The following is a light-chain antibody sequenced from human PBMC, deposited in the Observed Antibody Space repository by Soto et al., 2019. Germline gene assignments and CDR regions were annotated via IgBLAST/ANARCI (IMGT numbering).Light chain of an antibody. CDR3: LSYGKV. CDR1: NSGVVNYEY. J-gene: IGLJ1*01. V-gene: IGLV2-23*01. CDR2: EGR. Sequence: QSVLSQPASVSGSPGQSITISCTGINSGVVNYEYVSWYQQFPDKAPKLIIYEGRERPSGVSDRFSGSKSDNAASLTISALQTEDEAEYFRLSYGKVFGTGTKVTVL.